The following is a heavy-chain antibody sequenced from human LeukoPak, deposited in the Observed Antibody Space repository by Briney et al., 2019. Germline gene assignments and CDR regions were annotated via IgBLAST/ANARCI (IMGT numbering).Heavy chain of an antibody. J-gene: IGHJ6*03. CDR3: ARGSIVVVPAAKYDQDYYYYMDV. D-gene: IGHD2-2*01. V-gene: IGHV4-34*01. CDR1: GGSFSGYY. CDR2: INHSGST. Sequence: SETLSLTCAVYGGSFSGYYWSWIRQPPGKGLEWIGEINHSGSTNYNPSLKSRVTISVDTSKNQFSLKLSSVTAADTAVYYCARGSIVVVPAAKYDQDYYYYMDVWGKGTTVTVSS.